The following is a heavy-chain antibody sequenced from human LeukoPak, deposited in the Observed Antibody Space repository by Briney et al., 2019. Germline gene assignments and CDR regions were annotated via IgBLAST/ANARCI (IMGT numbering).Heavy chain of an antibody. CDR3: ARGGGGPDI. D-gene: IGHD3-10*01. Sequence: PSETLSLTCTVSGGSISSYYWSWIRQPPGKGLEWIGYIFYSGSTNYNPSLKSRVTIAVDTSKNQFSLKLSSVTAADTAVYYCARGGGGPDIWGQGTLVTVSS. J-gene: IGHJ4*02. CDR1: GGSISSYY. V-gene: IGHV4-59*01. CDR2: IFYSGST.